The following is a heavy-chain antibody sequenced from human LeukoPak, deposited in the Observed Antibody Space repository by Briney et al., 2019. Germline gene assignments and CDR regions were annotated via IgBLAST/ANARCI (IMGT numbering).Heavy chain of an antibody. J-gene: IGHJ4*02. CDR3: ARLTRGSSWYLWFDY. D-gene: IGHD6-13*01. CDR2: INPNSGGT. V-gene: IGHV1-2*02. Sequence: ASVKVSCKASGYTFTGYYMHWVRQAPGQGLEWMGWINPNSGGTNNAQKFQGRVTMTRDTSISTAYMELSRLRSDDTAVYYCARLTRGSSWYLWFDYWGQGTLVTVSS. CDR1: GYTFTGYY.